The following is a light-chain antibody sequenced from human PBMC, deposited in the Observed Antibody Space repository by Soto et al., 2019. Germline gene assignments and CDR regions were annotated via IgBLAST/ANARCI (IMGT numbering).Light chain of an antibody. CDR2: AVS. V-gene: IGLV2-11*01. CDR3: SSYTSGSTLPWV. CDR1: NSDVGAYTF. Sequence: QSVLTQPRSVSGSPGQSVTISCTGTNSDVGAYTFVSWYQQLPGKAPKLIISAVSYRPSGVPDRFSGSKSGNTASLTISGLQLEDEAVYYCSSYTSGSTLPWVFGTGTKSPS. J-gene: IGLJ1*01.